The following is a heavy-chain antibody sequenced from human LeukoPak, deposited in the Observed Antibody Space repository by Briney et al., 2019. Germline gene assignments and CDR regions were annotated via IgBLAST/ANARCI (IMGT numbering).Heavy chain of an antibody. D-gene: IGHD6-6*01. CDR2: IYPGDSDI. CDR1: GYTFTSYW. J-gene: IGHJ4*02. Sequence: ASVKVSCKASGYTFTSYWIGWVRQMPGKGLEWMGIIYPGDSDIRYSPSFQGQVTISADKSISTAYLHWSSLKASDTAMYYCARPSSSSSVLVFGYWGQGTLVTVSS. V-gene: IGHV5-51*01. CDR3: ARPSSSSSVLVFGY.